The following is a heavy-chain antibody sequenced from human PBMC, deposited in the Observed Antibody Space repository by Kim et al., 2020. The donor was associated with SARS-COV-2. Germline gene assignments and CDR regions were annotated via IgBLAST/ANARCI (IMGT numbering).Heavy chain of an antibody. CDR3: ARGLHSSGWSGEDF. CDR1: GFTVSSNY. Sequence: GGSLRLSCAASGFTVSSNYMTWVRQAPGKGLEWVSAIYSGGTPYYADSGKGRFTISRDNSKNTLYLQMNSLRDEDTAVYYCARGLHSSGWSGEDFWGQGTLVTVSS. CDR2: IYSGGTP. J-gene: IGHJ4*02. V-gene: IGHV3-66*01. D-gene: IGHD3-22*01.